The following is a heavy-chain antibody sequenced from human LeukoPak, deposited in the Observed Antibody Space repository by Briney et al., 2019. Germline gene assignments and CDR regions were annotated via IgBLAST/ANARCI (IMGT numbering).Heavy chain of an antibody. CDR1: GFTFNSYA. V-gene: IGHV3-30-3*01. J-gene: IGHJ4*02. CDR3: ARDISWGSTIDY. Sequence: GGSLRLSCAASGFTFNSYAMHWVRQTPGKGLEWVAVISYDGSNKLYADSVKGRFTISRDSSKNTLYLQMNSQRAEDTALYYCARDISWGSTIDYWGQGTLVTVSS. CDR2: ISYDGSNK. D-gene: IGHD3-16*01.